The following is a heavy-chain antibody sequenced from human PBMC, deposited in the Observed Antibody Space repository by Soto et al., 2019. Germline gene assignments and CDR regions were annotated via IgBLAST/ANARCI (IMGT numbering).Heavy chain of an antibody. CDR3: ARYRTKVPVAFDV. CDR2: MNPSGRNT. J-gene: IGHJ3*01. D-gene: IGHD3-16*02. Sequence: QVRLVQSGAEVKKPGASVQVSCKASGLAFPIDDIIWVRQTIGQGLEFMGWMNPSGRNTGYTQKFQGRATFTWNTPPNTAYMDLSGLRSEDTAVYYCARYRTKVPVAFDVWGQGTMVTVSS. CDR1: GLAFPIDD. V-gene: IGHV1-8*01.